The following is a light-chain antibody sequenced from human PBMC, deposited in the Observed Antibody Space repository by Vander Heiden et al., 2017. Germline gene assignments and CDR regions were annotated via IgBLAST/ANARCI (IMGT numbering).Light chain of an antibody. J-gene: IGLJ1*01. Sequence: QSALTQPRSVSGSPGQSVTISCTGTRSDVGGDNYVYWYQQHPGKAPRLMIYDVSKGPSGVPDRFSGSKSGNTASLTISGRQAEDEADYYCCSYAGSYTYVFGTGTKVTVL. V-gene: IGLV2-11*01. CDR3: CSYAGSYTYV. CDR1: RSDVGGDNY. CDR2: DVS.